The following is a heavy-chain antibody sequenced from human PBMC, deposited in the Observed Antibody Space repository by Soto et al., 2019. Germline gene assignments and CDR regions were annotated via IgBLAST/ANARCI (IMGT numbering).Heavy chain of an antibody. CDR3: AKVIVVVPAASQFYFDY. D-gene: IGHD2-2*01. CDR1: GFTFSSYA. Sequence: GGSLRLSCAASGFTFSSYAMSWVRQAPGKGLEWVSAISGSGGSTYYADSVKGRFTISRDNSKNTLYLQMNSLRAEDTAVYYCAKVIVVVPAASQFYFDYWGQGTLVTVSS. J-gene: IGHJ4*02. V-gene: IGHV3-23*01. CDR2: ISGSGGST.